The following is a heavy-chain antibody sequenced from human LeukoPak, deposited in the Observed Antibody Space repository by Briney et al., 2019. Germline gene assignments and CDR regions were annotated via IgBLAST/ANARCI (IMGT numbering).Heavy chain of an antibody. V-gene: IGHV3-23*01. CDR3: AKGIVGATPTPLDY. CDR1: GYTFSSYA. D-gene: IGHD1-26*01. J-gene: IGHJ4*02. Sequence: GGSLRLSCAASGYTFSSYAMSWVRQAPGKGLEWVSAISGSGGSTYYADSVKGRFTISRDNSKNTLYLQMNSLRAEDTAVYYCAKGIVGATPTPLDYWGQGTLVTVSS. CDR2: ISGSGGST.